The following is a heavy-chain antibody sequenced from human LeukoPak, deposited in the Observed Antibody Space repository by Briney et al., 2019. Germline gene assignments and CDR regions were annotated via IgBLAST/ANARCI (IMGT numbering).Heavy chain of an antibody. CDR3: ARRWFGEFHHDAFDI. D-gene: IGHD3-10*01. V-gene: IGHV5-51*01. J-gene: IGHJ3*02. Sequence: GESLKISCKGSGYSFTNYWIGWVRQMPGKGLEWMGIIYPGDSDTRYSPSFQGQVTISADKSISTAYLQWSSLKASDTAMYYCARRWFGEFHHDAFDIWGQGTMVTVSS. CDR1: GYSFTNYW. CDR2: IYPGDSDT.